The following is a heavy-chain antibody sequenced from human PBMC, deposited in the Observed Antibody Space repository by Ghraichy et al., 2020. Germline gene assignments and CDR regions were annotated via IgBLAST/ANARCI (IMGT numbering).Heavy chain of an antibody. J-gene: IGHJ4*02. CDR3: AKGEDGRLDY. Sequence: LSLTCAASGFTFTRYGMHWVRQAPCKGLEWVSLRCPYDRTKYYSDSVKGRFTISRDDSKNTLFLQMNNLNPEDTGMYYCAKGEDGRLDYWGQGTLVIVSS. CDR2: RCPYDRTK. D-gene: IGHD1-26*01. V-gene: IGHV3-30*18. CDR1: GFTFTRYG.